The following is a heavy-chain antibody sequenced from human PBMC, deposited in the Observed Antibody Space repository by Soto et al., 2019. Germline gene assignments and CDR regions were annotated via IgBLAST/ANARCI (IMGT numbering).Heavy chain of an antibody. CDR2: IYYSGST. V-gene: IGHV4-39*01. CDR3: ARGGIPPSGYGIAYAMDV. CDR1: GVSISGSRYY. Sequence: SETLSLTCTVSGVSISGSRYYWGWIRQRPGRGLEWIGNIYYSGSTSYTPALKSRVTLSVDTSKNQFSLNLNSVTAADTAVYYCARGGIPPSGYGIAYAMDVWGQGTTVTVSS. D-gene: IGHD1-26*01. J-gene: IGHJ6*02.